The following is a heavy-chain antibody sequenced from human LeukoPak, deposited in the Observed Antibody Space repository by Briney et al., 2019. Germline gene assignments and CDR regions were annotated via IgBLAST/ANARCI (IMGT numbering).Heavy chain of an antibody. CDR3: ARVCPPSYGPAGYFDP. J-gene: IGHJ5*02. D-gene: IGHD5-12*01. V-gene: IGHV4-39*07. Sequence: SETLSLTCTVSGGSISSTRYFWGWIRQPPGKGLEWIGSIHYSESTYYNPSLKSRVTISVDTSKNQFSLKLSSVTAADTAVYFCARVCPPSYGPAGYFDPWGQGTLVTVSS. CDR2: IHYSEST. CDR1: GGSISSTRYF.